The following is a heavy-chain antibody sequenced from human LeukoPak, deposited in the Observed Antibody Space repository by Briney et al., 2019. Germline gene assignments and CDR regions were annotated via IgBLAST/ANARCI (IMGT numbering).Heavy chain of an antibody. V-gene: IGHV1-2*02. J-gene: IGHJ4*02. Sequence: ASVKVSCKASGYTFTGYYMHWVRQAPGQGLEWMGWINPNSGGTNYAQKFQGRVTMTRDTSISTAYMELSRLRSDDTAVYCCARAYGSGSFPPDYWGQGTLVTVSS. CDR2: INPNSGGT. D-gene: IGHD3-10*01. CDR3: ARAYGSGSFPPDY. CDR1: GYTFTGYY.